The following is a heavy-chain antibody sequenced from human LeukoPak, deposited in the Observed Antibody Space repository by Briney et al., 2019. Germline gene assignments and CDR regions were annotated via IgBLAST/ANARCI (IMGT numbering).Heavy chain of an antibody. Sequence: SETLSLTCAVYGGSFSGYYWSWIRQPPGKGLEWIGEINHSGSTNYNPSLKSRVTTSVDTSKNQFSLKPSSVTAADTAVYYCTREALTGDDAFDIWGQGTMVTVSS. CDR3: TREALTGDDAFDI. CDR1: GGSFSGYY. J-gene: IGHJ3*02. CDR2: INHSGST. D-gene: IGHD7-27*01. V-gene: IGHV4-34*01.